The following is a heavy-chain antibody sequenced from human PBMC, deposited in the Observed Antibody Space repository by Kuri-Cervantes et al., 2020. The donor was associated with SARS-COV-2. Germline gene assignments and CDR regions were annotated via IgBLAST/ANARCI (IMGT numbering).Heavy chain of an antibody. CDR3: VKVSRGSPEYY. J-gene: IGHJ4*02. CDR2: ISYDESNI. CDR1: GFTFSSYG. Sequence: GESLKISCVASGFTFSSYGMHWVRQAPGKGLEWVAVISYDESNIYYADSVKGRFTISRDNSKNTLFLQMNSLRAEDTAVYYCVKVSRGSPEYYWGQGILVTVSS. D-gene: IGHD2/OR15-2a*01. V-gene: IGHV3-30*18.